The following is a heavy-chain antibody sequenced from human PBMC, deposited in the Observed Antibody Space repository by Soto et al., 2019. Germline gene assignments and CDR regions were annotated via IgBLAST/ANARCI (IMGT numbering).Heavy chain of an antibody. CDR1: GFTFSSYA. CDR3: ARDDGGSSGSPGDFDY. V-gene: IGHV3-30-3*01. Sequence: GGSLRLSCAASGFTFSSYAMHWVRQAPGKGLEWVAVISYDGSNKYYADSVKGRFTISRDNSKNTLYLQMNSLRAEDTAVYYCARDDGGSSGSPGDFDYWGQGTLVTVSS. J-gene: IGHJ4*02. D-gene: IGHD1-26*01. CDR2: ISYDGSNK.